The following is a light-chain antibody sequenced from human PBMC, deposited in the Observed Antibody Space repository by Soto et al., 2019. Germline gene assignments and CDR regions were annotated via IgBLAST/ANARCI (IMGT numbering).Light chain of an antibody. V-gene: IGKV3-20*01. J-gene: IGKJ1*01. CDR2: STS. Sequence: EIVVTKSPGTLSLSPWERGTLSCRASQRFGSSNLAWYQQKPGQAPRLLIYSTSSRATGIPDRVSGSGSGTDCTLTISRLEPEDVAVYYCQQYGNSPWTFGQGTKVDIK. CDR3: QQYGNSPWT. CDR1: QRFGSSN.